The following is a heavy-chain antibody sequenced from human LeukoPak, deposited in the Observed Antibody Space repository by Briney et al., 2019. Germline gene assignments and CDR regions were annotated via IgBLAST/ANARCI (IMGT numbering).Heavy chain of an antibody. V-gene: IGHV4-38-2*01. CDR2: IYHTGRT. J-gene: IGHJ4*02. D-gene: IGHD5-12*01. CDR1: HYSISSPYF. CDR3: ARVYSGSTWYYFDY. Sequence: SETLSLTCAVSHYSISSPYFWGWIRQPPGKGLEWIGSIYHTGRTNYSPSINSRVTMSLDTSKNQFSLNLNSVTAADTAVYHCARVYSGSTWYYFDYWGRGILVTVSS.